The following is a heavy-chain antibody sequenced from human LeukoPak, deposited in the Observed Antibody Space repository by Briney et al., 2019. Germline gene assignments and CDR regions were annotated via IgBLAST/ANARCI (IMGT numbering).Heavy chain of an antibody. CDR3: ARVVSPRLGYYYYMDV. J-gene: IGHJ6*03. CDR1: GFTFSDYY. D-gene: IGHD2-21*01. CDR2: ISSSGSTI. Sequence: GGSLRLSCAASGFTFSDYYMSWIRQAPGKGLEWVSYISSSGSTIYYADSVKGRFTISRDNAKNSLYLQMNSLRAEDTAVYYCARVVSPRLGYYYYMDVWGKGTTVTISS. V-gene: IGHV3-11*04.